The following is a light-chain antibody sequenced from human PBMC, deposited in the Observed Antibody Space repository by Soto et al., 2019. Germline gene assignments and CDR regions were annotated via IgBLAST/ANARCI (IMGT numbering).Light chain of an antibody. V-gene: IGKV1D-12*01. Sequence: DIQMTQSPSSVSASVGDRVTITCRASQDISSWLAWYQQKPGKAPNLLVYAASSLQSGVPSRFSGSGSGTDFTLTISSLQPEDFATYYCQQANSFPFTLGQRTRLEIK. J-gene: IGKJ5*01. CDR2: AAS. CDR1: QDISSW. CDR3: QQANSFPFT.